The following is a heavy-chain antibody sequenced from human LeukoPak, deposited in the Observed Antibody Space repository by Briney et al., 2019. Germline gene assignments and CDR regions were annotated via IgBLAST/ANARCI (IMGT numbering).Heavy chain of an antibody. CDR1: GYTFTELS. J-gene: IGHJ5*02. Sequence: ASVKVSCKTSGYTFTELSMQWVRQAPGKGLEWMGGFDPEEGETIYAQKFQGRATMTADTSTDTAYMELSSLRSEDTAVYYCARDAGDPLTGYYTDWFDPWGQGTLVTVSS. CDR2: FDPEEGET. V-gene: IGHV1-24*01. CDR3: ARDAGDPLTGYYTDWFDP. D-gene: IGHD3-9*01.